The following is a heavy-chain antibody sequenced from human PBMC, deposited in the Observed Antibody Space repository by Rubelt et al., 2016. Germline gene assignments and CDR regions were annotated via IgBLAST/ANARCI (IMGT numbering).Heavy chain of an antibody. Sequence: QVQLVQSGAEVKKPGSSVKVSCKASGGTFSSYAISWVRQAPGQGLEWMGGIIPIFGTANYAQKFQGRVTVTADESTGSAYMERSSLRSEDTAVYYCGRDVGRWTGTTYYYYGMDVWGQGTTVTVSS. CDR1: GGTFSSYA. CDR3: GRDVGRWTGTTYYYYGMDV. J-gene: IGHJ6*02. V-gene: IGHV1-69*01. CDR2: IIPIFGTA. D-gene: IGHD1-7*01.